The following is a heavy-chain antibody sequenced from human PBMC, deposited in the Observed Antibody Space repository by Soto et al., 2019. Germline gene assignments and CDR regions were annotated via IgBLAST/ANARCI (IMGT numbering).Heavy chain of an antibody. CDR1: GGAISGYY. V-gene: IGHV4-4*07. Sequence: SLTCTVTGGAISGYYWTWIRQSDGEGLEWIGSIYHGGSTYYNPSLNSRVTLSIDMTNNHVSLILNSVTAADTAVYYCARVGPWVPYYYDSSPYTFENWFDPWGQGTLVTVSS. CDR3: ARVGPWVPYYYDSSPYTFENWFDP. J-gene: IGHJ5*02. CDR2: IYHGGST. D-gene: IGHD3-22*01.